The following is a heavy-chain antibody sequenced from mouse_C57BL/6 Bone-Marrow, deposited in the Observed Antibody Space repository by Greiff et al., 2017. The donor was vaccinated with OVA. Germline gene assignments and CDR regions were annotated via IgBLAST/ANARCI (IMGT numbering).Heavy chain of an antibody. J-gene: IGHJ3*01. CDR3: AGEDYGSSPFAY. V-gene: IGHV5-4*01. CDR1: GFTFSSYA. Sequence: EVKLVESGGGLVKPGGSLKLSCAASGFTFSSYAMSWVRQTPEKRLEWVATISDGGSYTYYPDNVKGRFTISRDNAKNNLYLQMSHLKSEDTAMYYCAGEDYGSSPFAYWGQGTLVTVSA. D-gene: IGHD1-1*01. CDR2: ISDGGSYT.